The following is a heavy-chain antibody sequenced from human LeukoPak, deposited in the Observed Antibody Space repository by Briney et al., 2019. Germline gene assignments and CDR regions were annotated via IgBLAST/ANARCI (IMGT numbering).Heavy chain of an antibody. CDR2: ISYDGSNK. CDR1: GFTFSSYA. V-gene: IGHV3-30-3*01. D-gene: IGHD5-18*01. J-gene: IGHJ4*02. Sequence: PGGSLRLSCAASGFTFSSYAMHWVRQAPGKGLEWVAVISYDGSNKYYADSVKGRFTISRDNSKNTLYLQMNSLRAEDTAVYYCAREGYSYVPLVFDYWGQGTLVTVSS. CDR3: AREGYSYVPLVFDY.